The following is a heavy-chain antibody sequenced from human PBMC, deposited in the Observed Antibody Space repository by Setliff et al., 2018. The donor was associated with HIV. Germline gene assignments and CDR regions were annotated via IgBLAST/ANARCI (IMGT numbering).Heavy chain of an antibody. V-gene: IGHV4-59*01. Sequence: SETLSLTCTVSGGSIGSYCWSWIRQPPGKGLEWIGTICYSATTNYNPSLKNRVAISVDTSKNQFSLKLTSVTPADTAVYYCASRVYYYDSNKVLREEGFDPWGQGTLVTVSS. D-gene: IGHD3-22*01. CDR3: ASRVYYYDSNKVLREEGFDP. CDR1: GGSIGSYC. J-gene: IGHJ5*02. CDR2: ICYSATT.